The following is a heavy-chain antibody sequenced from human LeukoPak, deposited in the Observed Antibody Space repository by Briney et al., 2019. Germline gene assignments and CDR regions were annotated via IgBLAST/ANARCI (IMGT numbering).Heavy chain of an antibody. CDR3: ARVVAVAGTYWFDP. V-gene: IGHV4-61*05. Sequence: TSETLSLTCTVSGGSIDGSTGHWGWIRQPPGKGLEWIGYIYYSGSTNYNPSLKSRVTISVDTSKNQFSLKLSSVTAADTAVYYCARVVAVAGTYWFDPWGQGTLVTVSS. CDR2: IYYSGST. D-gene: IGHD6-19*01. CDR1: GGSIDGSTGH. J-gene: IGHJ5*02.